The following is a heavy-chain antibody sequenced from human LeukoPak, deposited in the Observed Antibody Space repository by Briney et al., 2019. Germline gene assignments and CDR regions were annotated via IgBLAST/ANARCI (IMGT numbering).Heavy chain of an antibody. J-gene: IGHJ5*02. Sequence: GGSLRLSCAASGFTFSSYAMTWVRQAPGKGLEWVSTISDSGGSTQYADSVKGRFTISRDNSKSTLYLQMSSLRAEDTAVYYCAKEARSGSGSYYNPWGQGTLVTVSS. CDR1: GFTFSSYA. CDR2: ISDSGGST. D-gene: IGHD3-10*01. CDR3: AKEARSGSGSYYNP. V-gene: IGHV3-23*01.